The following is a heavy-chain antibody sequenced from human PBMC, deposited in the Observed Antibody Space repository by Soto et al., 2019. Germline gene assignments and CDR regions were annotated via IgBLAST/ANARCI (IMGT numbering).Heavy chain of an antibody. CDR2: TSHDGSNT. J-gene: IGHJ4*02. CDR1: GFTFRTYA. V-gene: IGHV3-30*18. Sequence: QVQVVESGGGVVQPGRSLRLSCAASGFTFRTYAMHWVRQAPGKGLEWVAVTSHDGSNTDYGDSVKGRFTISRDNSKSTLSLQMNSLRPEDTGVYYCAKDAGSTEYFFASWGQGTLVSVSS. CDR3: AKDAGSTEYFFAS.